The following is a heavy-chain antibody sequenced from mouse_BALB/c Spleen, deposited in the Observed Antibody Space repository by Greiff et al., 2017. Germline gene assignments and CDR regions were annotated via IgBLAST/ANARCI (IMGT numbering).Heavy chain of an antibody. V-gene: IGHV2-6-5*01. D-gene: IGHD2-1*01. CDR1: GFSLTDYG. CDR2: IWGGGST. Sequence: VQLVESGPGLVAPSQSLSITCTVSGFSLTDYGVSWIRQPPGKGLEWLGVIWGGGSTYYNSALKSRLSISKDNSKSQVFLQMNSLQTDDTAMYYCAKHRTIYGNNYAMDYWGQGTSVTVSS. J-gene: IGHJ4*01. CDR3: AKHRTIYGNNYAMDY.